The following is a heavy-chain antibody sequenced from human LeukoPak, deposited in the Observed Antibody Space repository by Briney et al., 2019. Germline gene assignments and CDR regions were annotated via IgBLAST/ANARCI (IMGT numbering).Heavy chain of an antibody. J-gene: IGHJ4*02. D-gene: IGHD3-22*01. CDR2: ISYDGSNK. V-gene: IGHV3-30*18. CDR3: AKGYYYDSSGYPGAY. Sequence: GGSLRLSCAASGFTFSSYGMHWVRQAPGKGLEWVAVISYDGSNKYYADSVKGRFTISRDNSKNTLYLQMSSLRAEDTAVYYCAKGYYYDSSGYPGAYWGQGALVTVSS. CDR1: GFTFSSYG.